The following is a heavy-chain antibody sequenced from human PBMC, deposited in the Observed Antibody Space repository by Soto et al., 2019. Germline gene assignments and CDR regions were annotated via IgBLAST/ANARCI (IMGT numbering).Heavy chain of an antibody. D-gene: IGHD2-21*01. CDR2: IRGDGGAT. CDR3: AKDRRGGEYPAFDL. V-gene: IGHV3-23*01. J-gene: IGHJ3*01. CDR1: GFTLSDYD. Sequence: DVHLLESGGGLVQTGGSLRLSCVASGFTLSDYDMGWVRQAPGKGLEWVSLIRGDGGATYYARSLEGRLTISRDTSENTLYLQMNSLRVEDTALYYCAKDRRGGEYPAFDLWGQGTLVTVSS.